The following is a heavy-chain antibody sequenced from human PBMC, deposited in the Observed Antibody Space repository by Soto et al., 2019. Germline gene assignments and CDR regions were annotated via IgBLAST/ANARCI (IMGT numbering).Heavy chain of an antibody. D-gene: IGHD1-1*01. Sequence: QVQLVESGGGVVQPGRSLRLSCVASGFTFSTYGMHWVRQAPGKGLEWVAMTWNDGSNKYYADAVKDRFTISRDNSKNTLYLQMNSLGDEDSAVYYCTTELNDMQAFDIWGQGTAVTVSS. CDR3: TTELNDMQAFDI. V-gene: IGHV3-33*01. J-gene: IGHJ3*02. CDR1: GFTFSTYG. CDR2: TWNDGSNK.